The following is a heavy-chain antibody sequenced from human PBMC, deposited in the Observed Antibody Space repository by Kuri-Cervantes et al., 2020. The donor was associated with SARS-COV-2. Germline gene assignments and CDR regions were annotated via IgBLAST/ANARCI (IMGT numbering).Heavy chain of an antibody. D-gene: IGHD1-26*01. Sequence: GSLRLSCTVSGGSISSSSYYWGWHRQPPGEGLEWIGSMCTTGRTHYNSFLKNRVTLSVDASMNHFSLNLSSVTTADTAAYYSASTLGRELPGGYYYYYRMDVWGQGTLVTVSS. CDR2: MCTTGRT. V-gene: IGHV4-39*02. CDR1: GGSISSSSYY. CDR3: ASTLGRELPGGYYYYYRMDV. J-gene: IGHJ6*02.